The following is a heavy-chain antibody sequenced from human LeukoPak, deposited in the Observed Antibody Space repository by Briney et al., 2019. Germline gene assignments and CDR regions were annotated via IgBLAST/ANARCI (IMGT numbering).Heavy chain of an antibody. D-gene: IGHD2-2*02. V-gene: IGHV4-31*03. Sequence: SETLSLTYTVSGGSISSGGYYWSWIRQHPGKGLEWIGYIYYSGSTYYNPSLKSRVTISVDTSKNQFSLKLSSVTAADTAVYYCARERAPAAIWGVNYFDYWGQGTLVTVSS. CDR2: IYYSGST. CDR3: ARERAPAAIWGVNYFDY. CDR1: GGSISSGGYY. J-gene: IGHJ4*02.